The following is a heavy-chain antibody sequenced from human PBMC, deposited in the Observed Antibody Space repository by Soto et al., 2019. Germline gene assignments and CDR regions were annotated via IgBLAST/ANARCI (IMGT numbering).Heavy chain of an antibody. D-gene: IGHD2-15*01. CDR1: GGTFSSYA. Sequence: GASVKVSCKASGGTFSSYAISWVRQAPGQGLEWMGGIIPIFGTANYAQKFQGRVTIIADESTSTAYMELSSRRSEDTAVYYCAREFPDCSGGSCYPGENYYYGMDVWGQGTTVTVSS. J-gene: IGHJ6*02. CDR3: AREFPDCSGGSCYPGENYYYGMDV. CDR2: IIPIFGTA. V-gene: IGHV1-69*13.